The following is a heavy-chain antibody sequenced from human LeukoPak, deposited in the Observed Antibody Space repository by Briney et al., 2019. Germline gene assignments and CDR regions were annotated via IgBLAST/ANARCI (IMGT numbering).Heavy chain of an antibody. CDR1: GFTFSSSS. J-gene: IGHJ4*02. D-gene: IGHD5-12*01. V-gene: IGHV3-21*01. CDR3: ARRDIVAASFDF. CDR2: ISGSSSYI. Sequence: GGSLRLSCEASGFTFSSSSMNWVRQAPGKGLEWVSSISGSSSYIYYADSVKGRFTNSRDNAKNSLYLQMNSLRAEDTAVYYCARRDIVAASFDFLGQGTLVTVSS.